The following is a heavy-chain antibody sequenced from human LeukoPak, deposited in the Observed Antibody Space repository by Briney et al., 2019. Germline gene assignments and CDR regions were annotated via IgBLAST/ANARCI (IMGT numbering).Heavy chain of an antibody. D-gene: IGHD1-26*01. CDR3: AKGWADY. CDR1: GFTFDDYA. Sequence: PGRSLRLSCAASGFTFDDYAMHWVRQAPGKGLEWVSGISWNSGSIGYADSVKGRFTISRDNSKNTLYLQMNSLRAEDTAVYYCAKGWADYWGQGTLVTVSS. CDR2: ISWNSGSI. J-gene: IGHJ4*02. V-gene: IGHV3-9*01.